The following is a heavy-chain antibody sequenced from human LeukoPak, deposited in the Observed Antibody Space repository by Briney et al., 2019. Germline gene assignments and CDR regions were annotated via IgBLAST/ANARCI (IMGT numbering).Heavy chain of an antibody. CDR2: IYTSGST. J-gene: IGHJ3*01. D-gene: IGHD3-10*01. CDR3: TKSDGYGLIRL. CDR1: GFTFFNYW. Sequence: GSLRLSCAASGFTFFNYWMSWVRQAPGKGLEWVGRIYTSGSTNYNPSLKSRVTISLDTSKNQFSLKVISLTAADTAAYYCTKSDGYGLIRLCGRGTMVTVSS. V-gene: IGHV4-59*10.